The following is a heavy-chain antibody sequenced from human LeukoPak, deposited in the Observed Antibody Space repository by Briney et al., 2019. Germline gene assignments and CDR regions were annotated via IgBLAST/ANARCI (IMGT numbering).Heavy chain of an antibody. CDR1: GYTFTGYY. J-gene: IGHJ6*02. V-gene: IGHV1-2*02. CDR3: ARDKYYYDSSGYYYYYYGMDV. CDR2: INPNSGGT. Sequence: GASVKVSCKASGYTFTGYYMHWVRQAPGQGLEWMGWINPNSGGTNYAQKFQGRVTMTRDTSISTAYMELSRLRSDDTAVYYCARDKYYYDSSGYYYYYYGMDVWGQGTTVTVSS. D-gene: IGHD3-22*01.